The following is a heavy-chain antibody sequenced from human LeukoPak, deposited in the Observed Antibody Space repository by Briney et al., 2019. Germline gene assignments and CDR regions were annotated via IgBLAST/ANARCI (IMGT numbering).Heavy chain of an antibody. CDR1: GYTFTSYY. CDR2: INPSGGST. Sequence: ASVKVSCKASGYTFTSYYIHWVRQAPGQGLEWMGIINPSGGSTSYAQKFQGRVTMTRDMSTSTVYMELSSLRSEDTAVYYCARDLGSDTSGYRNGLYFDYWGQGTLVTVSS. V-gene: IGHV1-46*01. J-gene: IGHJ4*02. D-gene: IGHD3-22*01. CDR3: ARDLGSDTSGYRNGLYFDY.